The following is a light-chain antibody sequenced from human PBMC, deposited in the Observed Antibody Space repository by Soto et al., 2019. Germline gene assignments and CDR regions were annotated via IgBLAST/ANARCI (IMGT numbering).Light chain of an antibody. CDR2: STN. Sequence: QSVLTQPPSASGTPGQRVTISCSGSSSNIGSNSVNWYQQLPGTAPKPLIYSTNQRPSGVPDRFSGSKSDTSASLAISGLQSEDEADYYCAAWDDSLNGEVVFGGGTKVTVL. V-gene: IGLV1-44*01. CDR3: AAWDDSLNGEVV. CDR1: SSNIGSNS. J-gene: IGLJ2*01.